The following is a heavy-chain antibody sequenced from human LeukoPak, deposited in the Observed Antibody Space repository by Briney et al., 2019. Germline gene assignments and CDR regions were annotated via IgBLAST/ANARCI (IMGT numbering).Heavy chain of an antibody. CDR1: GGSISNYH. D-gene: IGHD6-13*01. J-gene: IGHJ4*02. CDR2: IHTSGST. CDR3: ARREISSSWSFDY. Sequence: PSETLSLTCTVSGGSISNYHWSWIRQPAGKGLEWIGQIHTSGSTNYNPPLKSRVTMSIDTTEDQVSLTIRSVTAADTAFYYCARREISSSWSFDYWGQGTLVTVSS. V-gene: IGHV4-4*07.